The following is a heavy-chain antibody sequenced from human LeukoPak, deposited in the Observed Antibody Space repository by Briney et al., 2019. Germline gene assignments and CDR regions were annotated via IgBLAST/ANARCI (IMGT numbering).Heavy chain of an antibody. CDR1: GFSVSSHY. J-gene: IGHJ4*02. Sequence: GGLLRLSCTASGFSVSSHYMSWVRQAPGRGLEWVSVIYSVGSTNYTGSVKGRLTISRDNAKNTVYLQMNNLRAEDTAVYYCARAETAAGSYWGQGTLVTSSS. CDR2: IYSVGST. CDR3: ARAETAAGSY. V-gene: IGHV3-53*01. D-gene: IGHD6-13*01.